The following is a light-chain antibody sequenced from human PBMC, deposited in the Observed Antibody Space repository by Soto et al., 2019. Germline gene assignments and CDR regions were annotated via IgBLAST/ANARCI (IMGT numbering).Light chain of an antibody. CDR3: QTWGTGIVI. CDR2: LNXXXXX. J-gene: IGLJ2*01. Sequence: QLVLTQSPSASASLGASVKLTCTLSSGHSNYAIAWHQQQPEKGPRYLMKLNXXXXXXXXXXXXXXXSGSSSGAERYLTXXXXXXXXXXXYYCQTWGTGIVIFGGGTKLTVL. CDR1: SGHSNYA. V-gene: IGLV4-69*01.